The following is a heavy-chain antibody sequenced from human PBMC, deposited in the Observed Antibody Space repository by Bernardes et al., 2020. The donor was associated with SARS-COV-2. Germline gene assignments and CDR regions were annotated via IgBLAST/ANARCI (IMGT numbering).Heavy chain of an antibody. J-gene: IGHJ3*02. CDR3: ARGTKTRPFDI. V-gene: IGHV4-59*01. CDR1: GGSISSYY. CDR2: IYYSGST. Sequence: SETLSLTCTVSGGSISSYYWSWIRQPPGKGLEWIGYIYYSGSTNYNPSLKSRVTISVDTSKNQFSLKLSSVTAADTAVYYCARGTKTRPFDIWGQGTMVTVSS.